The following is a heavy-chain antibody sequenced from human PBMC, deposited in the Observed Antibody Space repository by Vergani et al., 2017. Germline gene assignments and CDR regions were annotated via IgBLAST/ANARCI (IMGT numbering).Heavy chain of an antibody. CDR1: GYTFTGYY. D-gene: IGHD3-22*01. Sequence: QVQLVQSGAEVKKPGASVKVSCKASGYTFTGYYMHWARQAPGQGLEWMGWINPNSGGTNYAQKFQGRVTMTRDTSISTAYMELSRLRSDDTAVYYCARGPTTYYYDSSGPYYFDYWGQGTLVTVSS. CDR2: INPNSGGT. J-gene: IGHJ4*02. CDR3: ARGPTTYYYDSSGPYYFDY. V-gene: IGHV1-2*02.